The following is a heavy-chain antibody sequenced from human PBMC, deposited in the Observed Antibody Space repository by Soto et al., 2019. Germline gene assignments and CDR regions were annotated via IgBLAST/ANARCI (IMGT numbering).Heavy chain of an antibody. CDR1: GLTFSRFA. CDR3: TKFVFYGDSLVEY. V-gene: IGHV3-23*01. CDR2: ISGGGGST. J-gene: IGHJ4*02. D-gene: IGHD4-17*01. Sequence: EVQLLESGGDLVQPGGSLRLSCVASGLTFSRFALSWVRQSPGKGLEWVSAISGGGGSTYYADSVKGRFTVSRDNSKSTLYLQMNTLRAEYTAVYYCTKFVFYGDSLVEYWGQGTLVTVSS.